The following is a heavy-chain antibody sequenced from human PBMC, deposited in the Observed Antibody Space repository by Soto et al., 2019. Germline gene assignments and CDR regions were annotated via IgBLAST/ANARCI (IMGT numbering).Heavy chain of an antibody. J-gene: IGHJ3*02. Sequence: EVQLVQSGTEVKKPGESLKISCKASGYTFTYYWIGWVRQMPGKGLQWMGVIYPRDSDTRYSPSFQGQVTISADKSTSTTYLQWSSLQASDSAIYYCARPAPTWPDGFDIWGQGTVVTVSS. CDR2: IYPRDSDT. CDR3: ARPAPTWPDGFDI. D-gene: IGHD5-12*01. CDR1: GYTFTYYW. V-gene: IGHV5-51*01.